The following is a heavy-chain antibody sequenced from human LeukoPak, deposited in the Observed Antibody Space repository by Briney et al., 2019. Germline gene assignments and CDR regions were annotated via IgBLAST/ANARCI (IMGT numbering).Heavy chain of an antibody. CDR3: ARGGRYYDSSGYYSA. D-gene: IGHD3-22*01. CDR1: GGSISSYY. V-gene: IGHV4-34*01. Sequence: SETLSLTCTVSGGSISSYYWSWIRQPPGKGLEWIGEINHSGSTNYNPSLKSRVTISVDTSKNQFSLKLSSVTAADTAVYYCARGGRYYDSSGYYSAWGQGTLVTVSS. CDR2: INHSGST. J-gene: IGHJ4*02.